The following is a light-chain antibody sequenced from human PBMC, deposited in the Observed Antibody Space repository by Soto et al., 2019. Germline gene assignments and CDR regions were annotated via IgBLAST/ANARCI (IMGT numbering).Light chain of an antibody. J-gene: IGKJ1*01. CDR1: QSIHSW. CDR3: QHYNSYSST. V-gene: IGKV1-5*03. CDR2: KAS. Sequence: DIQMTQSPSTLSASTGDRVTITCRASQSIHSWLAWYQQKPGKAPKLLIYKASSLQTGVPSRFSGSGSGTEFTLTISSLQPDDFATYYCQHYNSYSSTFGQGTKV.